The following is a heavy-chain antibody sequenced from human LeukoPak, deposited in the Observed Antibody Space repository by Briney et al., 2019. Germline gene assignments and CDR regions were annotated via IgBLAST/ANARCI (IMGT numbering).Heavy chain of an antibody. CDR1: GYSFRNYA. CDR2: ISGHNGNT. Sequence: ASVKVSCKASGYSFRNYAITWVRRAPGRGLEWMGWISGHNGNTNYAQNVQGRVTMTTDTFTNTAYMELRSLESDDTAVYYCARTVSSSWFFDYWGQGTLVTVSP. J-gene: IGHJ4*02. D-gene: IGHD6-13*01. CDR3: ARTVSSSWFFDY. V-gene: IGHV1-18*01.